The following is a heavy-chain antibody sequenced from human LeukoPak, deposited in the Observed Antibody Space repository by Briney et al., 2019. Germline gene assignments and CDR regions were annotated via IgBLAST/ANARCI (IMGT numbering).Heavy chain of an antibody. CDR3: ARQFLVGSTFHAFDL. CDR2: IYTSGST. CDR1: GCSISSYY. Sequence: SETLSLTCTGSGCSISSYYWSWIRQPPGKGLEWIGRIYTSGSTNYTTSLKSRVTMSVDTSKKQFSLKLTSVTAADMAVYFCARQFLVGSTFHAFDLWGQGTRVTVSS. J-gene: IGHJ3*01. D-gene: IGHD1-26*01. V-gene: IGHV4-4*07.